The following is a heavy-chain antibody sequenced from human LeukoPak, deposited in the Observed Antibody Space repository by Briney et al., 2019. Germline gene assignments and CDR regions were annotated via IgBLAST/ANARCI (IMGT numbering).Heavy chain of an antibody. D-gene: IGHD2-8*01. V-gene: IGHV1-18*01. J-gene: IGHJ4*02. Sequence: GASVTVSCKASGYAFNNFVISWVRQAPGQGLEWVGWISPHTYATRYAEKVQGRVSMTTDTSTTTVYMELRSLTSDDTAVYFCARGQSMYYWGQGTPVTVSS. CDR1: GYAFNNFV. CDR2: ISPHTYAT. CDR3: ARGQSMYY.